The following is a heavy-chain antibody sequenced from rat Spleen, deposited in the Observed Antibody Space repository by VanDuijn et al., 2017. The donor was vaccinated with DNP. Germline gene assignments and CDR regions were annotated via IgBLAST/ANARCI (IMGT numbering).Heavy chain of an antibody. CDR2: INMGSGGT. J-gene: IGHJ1*01. V-gene: IGHV1-43*01. CDR1: GYTFTTYY. CDR3: ARRRLPYWYFDF. D-gene: IGHD1-4*01. Sequence: QVQLQQSGAELAKPGSSVKISCKASGYTFTTYYIGWIKQTTRQGLEFIGYINMGSGGTNYNEKFKGKATLTADKSSSTAFMHLSSLTPDDSAVYYCARRRLPYWYFDFWGPGTMVTVSS.